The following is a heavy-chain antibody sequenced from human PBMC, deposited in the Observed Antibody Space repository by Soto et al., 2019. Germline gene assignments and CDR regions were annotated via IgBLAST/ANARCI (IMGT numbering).Heavy chain of an antibody. CDR1: GFTFSSYG. V-gene: IGHV3-30*18. Sequence: QVQLVESGGGVVQPGRSPRLSCAASGFTFSSYGMHWVRQAPGKGLEWVAVISYDGSNKYYADSVKGRFTISRDNSKNTLYLQMNSLRAEDTAVYYCANKPWGIWGQGTMVTVSS. CDR3: ANKPWGI. J-gene: IGHJ3*02. D-gene: IGHD7-27*01. CDR2: ISYDGSNK.